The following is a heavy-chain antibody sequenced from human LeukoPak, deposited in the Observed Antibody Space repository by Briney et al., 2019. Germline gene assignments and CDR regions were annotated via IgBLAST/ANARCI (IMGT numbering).Heavy chain of an antibody. CDR3: AKVGATWGVQGIDY. CDR1: GFTFSSYG. CDR2: ISYDGSNK. D-gene: IGHD1-26*01. V-gene: IGHV3-30*18. J-gene: IGHJ4*02. Sequence: PRRSLRLSCAASGFTFSSYGMHWIRQAPGKGLEWVAVISYDGSNKYYADSVKGRFTISRDNSKNTLYLQMNSLRAEDTAVYYCAKVGATWGVQGIDYWGQGTLVTVSS.